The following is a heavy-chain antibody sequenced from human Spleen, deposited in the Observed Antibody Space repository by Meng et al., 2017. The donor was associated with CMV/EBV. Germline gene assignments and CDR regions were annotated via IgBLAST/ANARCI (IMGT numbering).Heavy chain of an antibody. V-gene: IGHV1-18*01. Sequence: KASGYNLNIYGITWVRQAPGQGLEWVGWVSAENGDTDYGQKFQGRVTVTADTFTNTAYMEIRSLRSDDSAMYYCARAGAAVTTNFDFWGQGTLVTVSS. CDR1: GYNLNIYG. CDR3: ARAGAAVTTNFDF. J-gene: IGHJ4*02. CDR2: VSAENGDT. D-gene: IGHD4-17*01.